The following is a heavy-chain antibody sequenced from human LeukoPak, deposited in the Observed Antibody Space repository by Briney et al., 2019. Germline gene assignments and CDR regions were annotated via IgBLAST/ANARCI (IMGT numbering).Heavy chain of an antibody. CDR3: ATRLYYYDSSGYFY. D-gene: IGHD3-22*01. V-gene: IGHV3-30*04. Sequence: GGSLRLSCAASGLTFSSYAMHWVRQAPGKGLEWVAVISYDGSNKYYADSVKGRFTISRDNSKNTLYLQMNSLRAEDTAVYYCATRLYYYDSSGYFYWGQGTLVTVSS. CDR2: ISYDGSNK. J-gene: IGHJ4*02. CDR1: GLTFSSYA.